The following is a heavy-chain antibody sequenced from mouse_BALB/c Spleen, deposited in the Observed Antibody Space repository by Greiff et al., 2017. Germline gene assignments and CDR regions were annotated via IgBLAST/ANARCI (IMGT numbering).Heavy chain of an antibody. D-gene: IGHD2-1*01. CDR1: GFTFSSYA. CDR2: ISSGGST. V-gene: IGHV5-6-5*01. CDR3: ARVYYGNLYYAMDY. Sequence: EVKLVESGGGLVKPGGSLKLSCAASGFTFSSYAMSWVRQTPEKRLEWVASISSGGSTYYPDSVKGRFTISRDNARNILYLQMSSLRSEDTAMYYCARVYYGNLYYAMDYWGQGTSVTVSS. J-gene: IGHJ4*01.